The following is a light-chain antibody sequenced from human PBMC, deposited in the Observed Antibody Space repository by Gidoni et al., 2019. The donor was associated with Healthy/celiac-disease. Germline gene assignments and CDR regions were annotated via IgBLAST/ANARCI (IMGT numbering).Light chain of an antibody. CDR3: MQALPTPNT. CDR1: QSLLHSNGYKY. Sequence: DIVMTQSPLSLPVTPGEPASISCRSSQSLLHSNGYKYLDWYLQKPGQSPQLMIYLGSNRASGVPDRFSGSGSGTDFTLKISRVEAEDVGVYYCMQALPTPNTFXXXTRXEI. V-gene: IGKV2-28*01. CDR2: LGS. J-gene: IGKJ5*01.